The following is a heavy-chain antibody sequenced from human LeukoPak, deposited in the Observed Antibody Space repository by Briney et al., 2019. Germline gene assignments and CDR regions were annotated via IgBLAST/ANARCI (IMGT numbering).Heavy chain of an antibody. CDR1: GGSISTYY. J-gene: IGHJ4*02. V-gene: IGHV4-59*01. D-gene: IGHD6-6*01. CDR3: ARQQYSTSSCDS. CDR2: IYYSGSS. Sequence: SETLSLTCSVSGGSISTYYWSWIRQPPGKGLGWIGNIYYSGSSYYNPSLKSRVTVSVDTAKNQFSLKLSSVTAADTAVYYCARQQYSTSSCDSWGQGTLVTVST.